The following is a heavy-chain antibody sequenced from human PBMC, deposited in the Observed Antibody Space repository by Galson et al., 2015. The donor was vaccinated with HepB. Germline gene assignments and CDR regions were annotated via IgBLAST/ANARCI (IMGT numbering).Heavy chain of an antibody. CDR1: GFTFSGYA. Sequence: SLRLSCAASGFTFSGYAMSWIRQAPGRGLEWVSFISTSSSYIYYADSVKGRFTISRDNAKKSLYLQMNSLRAEDTAVYYCVREAYCSGGSCSFVWAFDLWGQGTMVTVSS. CDR2: ISTSSSYI. D-gene: IGHD2-15*01. CDR3: VREAYCSGGSCSFVWAFDL. J-gene: IGHJ3*01. V-gene: IGHV3-21*01.